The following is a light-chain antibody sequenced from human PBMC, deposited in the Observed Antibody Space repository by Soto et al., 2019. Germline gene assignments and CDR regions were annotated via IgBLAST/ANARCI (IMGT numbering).Light chain of an antibody. J-gene: IGKJ1*01. V-gene: IGKV3-20*01. Sequence: EIVMTQSPATLSLSPGERAPLSCRARQSVGSDYVAWYQQPPHQAPRLHIDGATSGAAGIARRFSSSWSATDSPPTISTLAEEDSAEYCCEQCSSSPRTFGQGTKVDI. CDR2: GAT. CDR1: QSVGSDY. CDR3: EQCSSSPRT.